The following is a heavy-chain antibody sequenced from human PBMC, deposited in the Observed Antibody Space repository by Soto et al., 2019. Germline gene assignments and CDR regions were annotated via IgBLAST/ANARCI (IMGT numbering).Heavy chain of an antibody. Sequence: PSETLSLTCTVSGGSISSYYWSWIRQPPGKGLEWIGYIYYSGITNYNPSLRSRVTISVDTSKNTLYLQMDSLRAEDTAVYYCVRAPEQRPIDVWGHGSLVTVSS. J-gene: IGHJ4*01. CDR3: VRAPEQRPIDV. D-gene: IGHD6-19*01. CDR2: IYYSGIT. V-gene: IGHV4-59*08. CDR1: GGSISSYY.